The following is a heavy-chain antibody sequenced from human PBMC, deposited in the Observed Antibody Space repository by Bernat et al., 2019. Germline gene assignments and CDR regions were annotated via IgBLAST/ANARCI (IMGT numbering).Heavy chain of an antibody. CDR3: ASLSEYSSGWFYFDY. Sequence: QLQLQESGPGLVKPSETLSLTCTVSGGSISSSSYYWGWIRQPPGKGLEWIGSIYYSGSTYYNPSLKSRVTISVDPSTNQFSLKLSSVTAADTPVYYCASLSEYSSGWFYFDYWGQGTLVTVSS. CDR1: GGSISSSSYY. D-gene: IGHD6-19*01. V-gene: IGHV4-39*01. J-gene: IGHJ4*02. CDR2: IYYSGST.